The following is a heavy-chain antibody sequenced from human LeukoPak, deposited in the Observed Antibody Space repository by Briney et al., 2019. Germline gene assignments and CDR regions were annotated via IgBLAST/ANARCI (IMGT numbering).Heavy chain of an antibody. CDR1: GFTFSSRA. CDR3: AKSLDGSGSYYNGDY. CDR2: ISGSGDST. J-gene: IGHJ4*02. V-gene: IGHV3-23*01. Sequence: GGSLRLSCAASGFTFSSRAMNWVRQAPGKGLEWVSTISGSGDSTYYADSVAGRFVISRDNSKNTLYLQMNSLRAEDTALYFCAKSLDGSGSYYNGDYWGQGTLVTVSP. D-gene: IGHD3-10*01.